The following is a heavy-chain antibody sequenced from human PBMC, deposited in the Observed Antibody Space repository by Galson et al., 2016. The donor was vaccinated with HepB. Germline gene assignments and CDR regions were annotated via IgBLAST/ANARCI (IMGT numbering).Heavy chain of an antibody. CDR3: ARERFCSSATCYVGDAFHI. CDR2: ISGSGDTT. CDR1: GFTFSTYA. J-gene: IGHJ3*02. D-gene: IGHD2-2*01. V-gene: IGHV3-23*01. Sequence: SLRLSCAGTGFTFSTYAMSWVRQAPGKRLEWVSAISGSGDTTYYADSVKGRFSISRDNAKNSLYVQMDSLRAEDTAVYFCARERFCSSATCYVGDAFHIGGQGTMVTVSS.